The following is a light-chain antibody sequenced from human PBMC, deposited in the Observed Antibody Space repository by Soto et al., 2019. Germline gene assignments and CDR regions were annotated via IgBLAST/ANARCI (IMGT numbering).Light chain of an antibody. J-gene: IGKJ2*01. CDR3: QQSYDSPYT. CDR2: ATS. V-gene: IGKV1-39*01. Sequence: DIQMTQSPSSLSASIGDSVTISCRASRRIINYLNWYQQRPGKAPKLLIFATSNLQSGVPSRFSGSGFGTDFTLTINSLQPEDFATYYCQQSYDSPYTFGRGTKVEI. CDR1: RRIINY.